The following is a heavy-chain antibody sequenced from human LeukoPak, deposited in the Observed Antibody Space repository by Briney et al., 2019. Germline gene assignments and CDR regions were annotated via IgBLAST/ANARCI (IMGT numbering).Heavy chain of an antibody. CDR2: ISYDGSNK. D-gene: IGHD1-1*01. CDR3: ASSGTQPSPFDY. J-gene: IGHJ4*02. Sequence: GGSLRLSCAASGFTFSSYAMHWVRQDPGKGLEWVAVISYDGSNKYYADSVKGRFTISRDNSKNTLYLQMNSLRAEDTAVYYCASSGTQPSPFDYWGQGTLVTVSS. V-gene: IGHV3-30*04. CDR1: GFTFSSYA.